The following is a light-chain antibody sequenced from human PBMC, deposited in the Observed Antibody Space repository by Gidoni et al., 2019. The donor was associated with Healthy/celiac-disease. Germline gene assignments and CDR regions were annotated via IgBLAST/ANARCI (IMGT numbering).Light chain of an antibody. Sequence: QSALTQPPSASGPPGRSVTISCTGTSSDVGGYNYVSWYQQHPGKAPKLMIYEVSTRPSGVPDRFSGSKSGNTASLTVSGLQAEDEADYYCSSYAGSNNYVFGTGTKVTVL. CDR1: SSDVGGYNY. J-gene: IGLJ1*01. V-gene: IGLV2-8*01. CDR2: EVS. CDR3: SSYAGSNNYV.